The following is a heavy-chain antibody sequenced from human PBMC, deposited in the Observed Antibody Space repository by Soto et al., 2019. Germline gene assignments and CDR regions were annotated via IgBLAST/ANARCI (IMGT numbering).Heavy chain of an antibody. CDR1: GYTFTNYG. D-gene: IGHD2-2*01. V-gene: IGHV1-18*04. CDR2: ISSYNGNT. Sequence: ASVKVSCKASGYTFTNYGISWVRQAPGQGLEWMGWISSYNGNTNYAQKVQGRVTLTTDSSTSTTYMELRSLRSDDTAVYYCARGPRYCSTTTCFSGVTWFDPWGQGTLVTVS. J-gene: IGHJ5*02. CDR3: ARGPRYCSTTTCFSGVTWFDP.